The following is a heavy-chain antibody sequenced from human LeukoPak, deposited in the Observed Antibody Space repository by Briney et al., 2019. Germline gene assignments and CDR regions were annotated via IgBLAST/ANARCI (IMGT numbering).Heavy chain of an antibody. CDR2: IKGDESAR. Sequence: GGSLRLSCAASGFTFSTYRMAWVRQAPGKGLEWVANIKGDESARHQADSVKGRFTISRDNAKKSVYLQINSLRGEDTAVYYCARDVGGSLDYWGQGTLVTVSS. J-gene: IGHJ4*02. CDR3: ARDVGGSLDY. V-gene: IGHV3-7*01. CDR1: GFTFSTYR. D-gene: IGHD1-26*01.